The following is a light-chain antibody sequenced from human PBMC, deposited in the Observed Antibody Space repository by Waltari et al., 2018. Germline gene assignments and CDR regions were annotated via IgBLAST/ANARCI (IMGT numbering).Light chain of an antibody. V-gene: IGKV3-20*01. J-gene: IGKJ1*01. CDR3: QQYVESPAT. Sequence: IVLTQSPGTVSLSPGDRATLSCRASQSVRIYLAWYQQKPGQAPRLLIYHASTRATGIPDRFSASGSGTDFSLTISRLEPEDFAMYYCQQYVESPATFGQ. CDR2: HAS. CDR1: QSVRIY.